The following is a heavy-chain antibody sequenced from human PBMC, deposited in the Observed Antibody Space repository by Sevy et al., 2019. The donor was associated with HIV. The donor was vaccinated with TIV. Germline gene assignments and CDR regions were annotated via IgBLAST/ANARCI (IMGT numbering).Heavy chain of an antibody. CDR1: GYTFTGYY. V-gene: IGHV1-2*02. J-gene: IGHJ3*02. CDR3: AREFLWFGESIVRSEAFDI. Sequence: ASAKVSCKASGYTFTGYYIHWARQAPGQGLEWMGWINPNSGGTNFAQKFQGRVTMTRDTSISTAYMELSGLRSDDTGVYYCAREFLWFGESIVRSEAFDIWGQGTVVTVSS. CDR2: INPNSGGT. D-gene: IGHD3-10*01.